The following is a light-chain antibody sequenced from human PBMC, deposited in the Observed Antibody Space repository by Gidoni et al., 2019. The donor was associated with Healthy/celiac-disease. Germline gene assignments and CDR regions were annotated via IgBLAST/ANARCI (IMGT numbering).Light chain of an antibody. CDR3: QKYNSAPRT. J-gene: IGKJ5*01. CDR1: QGISNY. V-gene: IGKV1-27*01. CDR2: AAS. Sequence: DIQMTRSPSSLSASVGDRVTITCRASQGISNYLAWYQKKPGKVPKLLIYAASTLQSGVPSRFSGSGSGTDFTLTISSLQPEDVATYYCQKYNSAPRTFGQGTRLEIK.